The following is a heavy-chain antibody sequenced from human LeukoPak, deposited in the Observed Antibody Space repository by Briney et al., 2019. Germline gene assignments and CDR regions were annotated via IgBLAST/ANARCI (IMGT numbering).Heavy chain of an antibody. J-gene: IGHJ5*02. CDR3: ARGYYYDSSGYYNWFDP. Sequence: ASVKVSCKASGYIFTSFGISWVRQAPGQGLEWMGWISGYNGTTNYAQNLQGRVTMTTDTSTSTAYMALRSLRSEDMAVYYCARGYYYDSSGYYNWFDPWGQGTLVTVSS. V-gene: IGHV1-18*03. CDR2: ISGYNGTT. CDR1: GYIFTSFG. D-gene: IGHD3-22*01.